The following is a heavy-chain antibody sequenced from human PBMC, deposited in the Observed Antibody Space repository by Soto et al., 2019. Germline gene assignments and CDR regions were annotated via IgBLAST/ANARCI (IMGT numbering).Heavy chain of an antibody. D-gene: IGHD6-13*01. Sequence: PGGSLRLSCAASGFTFRSFTMNWVRQAPGKGLEWVSTISSNSAYIYYTDALRRRFTISRDNAKNSLHLQMNSLRAEDTAVYYCTRDASRDSSARGWFDPWGPGTLVTVSS. CDR1: GFTFRSFT. J-gene: IGHJ5*02. CDR3: TRDASRDSSARGWFDP. CDR2: ISSNSAYI. V-gene: IGHV3-21*01.